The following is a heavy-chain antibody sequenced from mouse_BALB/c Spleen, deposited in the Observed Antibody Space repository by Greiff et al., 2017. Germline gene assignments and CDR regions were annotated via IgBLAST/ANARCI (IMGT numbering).Heavy chain of an antibody. Sequence: EVQLQESGAELVRSGASVKLSCTASGFNIKDYYMHWVKQRPEQGLEWIGWIDPENGDTEYAPKFQGKATMTADTSSNTAYLQLSSLTSEDTAVYYCNADYYGPYAMDYWGQGTSVTVSS. V-gene: IGHV14-4*02. CDR2: IDPENGDT. CDR3: NADYYGPYAMDY. J-gene: IGHJ4*01. CDR1: GFNIKDYY. D-gene: IGHD1-1*01.